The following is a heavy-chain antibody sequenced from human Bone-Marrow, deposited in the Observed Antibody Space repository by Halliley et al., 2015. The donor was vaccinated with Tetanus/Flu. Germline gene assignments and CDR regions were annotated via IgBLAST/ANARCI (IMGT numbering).Heavy chain of an antibody. CDR1: QFTFSDAW. CDR3: TTATFSGTYSLVDY. V-gene: IGHV3-15*01. D-gene: IGHD2-15*01. J-gene: IGHJ4*02. Sequence: SLRLSCKASQFTFSDAWMTWVRQAPGKGLEWVGRLKSKSDGGTTDYAAPVKGRFIISRDDSQNTLYLQMKSLKTEDTAVYYCTTATFSGTYSLVDYWGQGTLVTVSS. CDR2: LKSKSDGGTT.